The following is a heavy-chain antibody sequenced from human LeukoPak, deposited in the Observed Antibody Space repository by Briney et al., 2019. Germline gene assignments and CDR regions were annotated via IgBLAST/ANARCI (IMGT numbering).Heavy chain of an antibody. Sequence: PSETLSLTCTVSGGSISSYYWSWLRQPPGKGLEWIGYVFSSGSTTYNPSLKSRVTISVDTSKNQFSLELSSVTAADTAMYYCTRRRRDGYNFDLWGQGTLVTVSS. CDR1: GGSISSYY. V-gene: IGHV4-59*01. D-gene: IGHD5-24*01. CDR3: TRRRRDGYNFDL. CDR2: VFSSGST. J-gene: IGHJ4*02.